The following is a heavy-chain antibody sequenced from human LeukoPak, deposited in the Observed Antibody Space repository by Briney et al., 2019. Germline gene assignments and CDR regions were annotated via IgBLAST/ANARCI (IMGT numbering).Heavy chain of an antibody. Sequence: GGSLRLSCAASGFTFSSYSMSWVRQAPGKGLEWVSSISSSSSYIYYADSVKGRFTISRDSAKNSLYLQMNSLRAEDTAVYYCARIREYCSGGSCYDLYYYYYGMDVWGQGTTVTVSS. CDR2: ISSSSSYI. CDR3: ARIREYCSGGSCYDLYYYYYGMDV. D-gene: IGHD2-15*01. V-gene: IGHV3-21*01. CDR1: GFTFSSYS. J-gene: IGHJ6*02.